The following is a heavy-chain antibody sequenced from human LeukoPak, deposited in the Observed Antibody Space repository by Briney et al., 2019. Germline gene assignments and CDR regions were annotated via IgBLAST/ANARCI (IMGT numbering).Heavy chain of an antibody. CDR2: IYYSGST. CDR1: GGSISSYY. D-gene: IGHD6-13*01. V-gene: IGHV4-59*12. Sequence: SETLSLTCTVSGGSISSYYWSWIRQPPGKGLEWIGYIYYSGSTNYNPSLKSRVTISVDTSKNQFSLKLSSVTAADTAVYYCARETAGSSWSGYYYYYMDVWGKGTTVTVSS. J-gene: IGHJ6*03. CDR3: ARETAGSSWSGYYYYYMDV.